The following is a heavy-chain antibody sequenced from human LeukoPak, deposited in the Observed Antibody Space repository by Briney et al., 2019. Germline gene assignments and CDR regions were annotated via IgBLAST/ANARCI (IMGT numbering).Heavy chain of an antibody. D-gene: IGHD5-18*01. Sequence: ASVKVSCKASGGTFSSYAISWVRQAPGQGLEWMGGIIPIFGTANYAQKFQGRVTITADESTSTAYMELSSLRSEDPAVYYCASGYSYGSGIDYWGQGTLVTVSS. CDR2: IIPIFGTA. CDR1: GGTFSSYA. J-gene: IGHJ4*02. CDR3: ASGYSYGSGIDY. V-gene: IGHV1-69*13.